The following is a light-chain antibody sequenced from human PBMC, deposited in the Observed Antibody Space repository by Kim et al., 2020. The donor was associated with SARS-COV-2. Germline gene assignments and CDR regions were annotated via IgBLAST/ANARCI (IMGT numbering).Light chain of an antibody. CDR1: RGMSKKC. CDR2: GAA. V-gene: IGKV3-20*01. Sequence: GGRAALCGGAGRGMSKKCWAGYREKRGVGPGRLSCGAANRATDIPDRFSGSRSGTDFTLTVSRLEPEDFAVYYCQQYGNSPQTFGQGTKVDIK. CDR3: QQYGNSPQT. J-gene: IGKJ1*01.